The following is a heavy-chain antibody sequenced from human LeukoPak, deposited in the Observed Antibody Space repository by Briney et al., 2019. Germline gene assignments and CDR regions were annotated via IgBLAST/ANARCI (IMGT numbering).Heavy chain of an antibody. CDR3: ARDGMVRGVTPDY. J-gene: IGHJ4*02. Sequence: SETLSLTCTVSGGSISSSSYYWGWIRQPPGKGLEWIGSIYYSGSTYYNPSLKSRVTISVDTSKTQFSLKLSSVTAADTAVYYCARDGMVRGVTPDYWGQGTLVTVSS. CDR2: IYYSGST. CDR1: GGSISSSSYY. V-gene: IGHV4-39*07. D-gene: IGHD3-10*01.